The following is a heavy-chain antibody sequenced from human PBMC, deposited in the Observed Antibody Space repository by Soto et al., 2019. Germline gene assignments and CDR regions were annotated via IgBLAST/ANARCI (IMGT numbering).Heavy chain of an antibody. D-gene: IGHD3-9*01. J-gene: IGHJ5*02. CDR2: IYYSGST. CDR1: GGSISSSSYY. Sequence: SETLSLTCTVSGGSISSSSYYWGWIRQPPGKGLEWIGSIYYSGSTYYNPSLKSRVTISVDTSKNQFSLKLSSVTAADTAVYYCARDLVYYDILTGYSPSGIDPWGQGTLVTVSS. V-gene: IGHV4-39*07. CDR3: ARDLVYYDILTGYSPSGIDP.